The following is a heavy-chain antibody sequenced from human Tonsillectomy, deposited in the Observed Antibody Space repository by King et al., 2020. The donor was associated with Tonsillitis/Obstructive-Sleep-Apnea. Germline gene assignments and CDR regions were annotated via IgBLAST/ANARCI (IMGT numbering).Heavy chain of an antibody. D-gene: IGHD2-15*01. J-gene: IGHJ5*02. Sequence: VQLQQSGPGLVKPSQTLSLTCAISGDSVSSNSAAWTWIRQSPSRGLEWLGRTYYRSKWYNDYAVSVKSRITINPDTSKNQFSLQLNSVTPEDTAVYYCARGSSVVVVAASNWFDPWGQGTLVTVSS. CDR3: ARGSSVVVVAASNWFDP. CDR1: GDSVSSNSAA. CDR2: TYYRSKWYN. V-gene: IGHV6-1*01.